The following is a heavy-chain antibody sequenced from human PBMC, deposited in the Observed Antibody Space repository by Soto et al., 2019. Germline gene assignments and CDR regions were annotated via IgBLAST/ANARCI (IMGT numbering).Heavy chain of an antibody. CDR3: AGTTSLQWYYMDV. Sequence: SHTISLPCPVATNFASSSSAPRNSISPSLAKGFEWLGRTYYRSRWYNDYAVSVKSRITINPDTSKNQFSLHLNSVTPEDTAVYYCAGTTSLQWYYMDVWGKGTTVTVSS. CDR1: TNFASSSSAP. CDR2: TYYRSRWYN. D-gene: IGHD1-7*01. J-gene: IGHJ6*03. V-gene: IGHV6-1*01.